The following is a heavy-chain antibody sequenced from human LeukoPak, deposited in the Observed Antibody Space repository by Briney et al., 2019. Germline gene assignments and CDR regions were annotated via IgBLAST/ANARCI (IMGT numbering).Heavy chain of an antibody. V-gene: IGHV4-59*11. CDR2: IYYSGST. D-gene: IGHD2-15*01. Sequence: QASETLSLNCTVSGGSISSHYWSWIRQPPGKGLEWIGYIYYSGSTNYNPSLKSRVTISVDTSNNQFSLKLTSVTAADTAVYYCARDSRSGLFDYWGQGTLVTVSS. CDR3: ARDSRSGLFDY. J-gene: IGHJ4*02. CDR1: GGSISSHY.